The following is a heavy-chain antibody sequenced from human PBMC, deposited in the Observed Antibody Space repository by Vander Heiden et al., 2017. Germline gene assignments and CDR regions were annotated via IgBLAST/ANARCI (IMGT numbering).Heavy chain of an antibody. D-gene: IGHD1-7*01. CDR1: TFTFHHST. Sequence: EVQLVESGGVVVQPGESLRISCAASTFTFHHSTRHWVRQVPGKGLEWVSVISWDGLKTHYADSVKGRFTISRDNSKYSLYLEMNSLKTEDSALYFCAKSSPELNLRPLDAFEFWGQGPMVAVSS. CDR3: AKSSPELNLRPLDAFEF. CDR2: ISWDGLKT. V-gene: IGHV3-43*01. J-gene: IGHJ3*01.